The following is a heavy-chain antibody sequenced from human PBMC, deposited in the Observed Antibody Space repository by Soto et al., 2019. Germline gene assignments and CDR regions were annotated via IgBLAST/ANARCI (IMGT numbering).Heavy chain of an antibody. CDR1: GFTFSSYS. CDR2: ISSSSSTI. D-gene: IGHD3-22*01. Sequence: ESGGGLVQPGGSLRLSCAASGFTFSSYSMNWVRQAPGKGLEWVSYISSSSSTIYYADSVKGRFTISRDNAKNSLYLQMNSLRDEDTAVYYCARVYYDSSGYLRRAFDIWGQGTMVTVSS. V-gene: IGHV3-48*02. CDR3: ARVYYDSSGYLRRAFDI. J-gene: IGHJ3*02.